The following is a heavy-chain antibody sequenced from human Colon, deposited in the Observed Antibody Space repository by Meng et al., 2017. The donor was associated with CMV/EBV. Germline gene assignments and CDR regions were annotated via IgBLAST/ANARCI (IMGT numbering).Heavy chain of an antibody. CDR1: GFNFSASN. D-gene: IGHD2-2*01. J-gene: IGHJ6*02. V-gene: IGHV3-21*01. CDR2: ITSGPSYV. CDR3: AKDCTGWGMDV. Sequence: GESLKISCEASGFNFSASNMNWVRRAPGKGLEWVSSITSGPSYVYYADSVKGRFTISRDNTKNSLYLQMNSLRAEDTAVYHCAKDCTGWGMDVWGQGTTVTVSS.